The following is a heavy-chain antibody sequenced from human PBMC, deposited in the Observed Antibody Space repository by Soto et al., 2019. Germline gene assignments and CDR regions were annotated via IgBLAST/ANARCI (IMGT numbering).Heavy chain of an antibody. D-gene: IGHD3-3*01. J-gene: IGHJ6*02. CDR2: TYYRSKWYN. CDR1: GDSVSSNSAA. CDR3: ARDLSDFWSGSDYYYYGMDV. V-gene: IGHV6-1*01. Sequence: SQTLSLTCAISGDSVSSNSAAWNWIRQSPSRGLEWLGRTYYRSKWYNDYAVSVKSRITINPDTSKNQFSLQLNSVTPEDTAVYYCARDLSDFWSGSDYYYYGMDVWGQGTTVTVSS.